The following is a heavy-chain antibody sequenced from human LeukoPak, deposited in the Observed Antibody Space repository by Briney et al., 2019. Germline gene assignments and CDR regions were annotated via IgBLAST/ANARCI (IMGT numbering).Heavy chain of an antibody. CDR2: IYYSGST. D-gene: IGHD4-11*01. CDR3: ARGAPTVTTPVGY. J-gene: IGHJ4*02. V-gene: IGHV4-39*01. CDR1: GGSISSSSYY. Sequence: PSETLSLTCTVSGGSISSSSYYWGWIRQPPGKGLEWIGSIYYSGSTYYNPSLKSRVTISVDTSKNQFSLKLSSVTAADTAVYYCARGAPTVTTPVGYWGQGTLVTVSS.